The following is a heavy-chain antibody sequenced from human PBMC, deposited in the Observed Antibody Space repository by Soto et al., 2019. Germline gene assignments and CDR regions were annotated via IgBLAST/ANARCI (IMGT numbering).Heavy chain of an antibody. CDR1: GGSISSYY. V-gene: IGHV4-59*01. D-gene: IGHD3-9*01. CDR2: IYYSGST. J-gene: IGHJ6*02. Sequence: QVQLQESGPGLVKPSETLSLTCTVSGGSISSYYWSWIRQPPGKGLEWIGYIYYSGSTNYNPSLKSRVTISVDTSKNQFSLKLSSVTAADTAVYYCARESLTNYDILTGYPGFHFYGMDVWGQGTTVTVSS. CDR3: ARESLTNYDILTGYPGFHFYGMDV.